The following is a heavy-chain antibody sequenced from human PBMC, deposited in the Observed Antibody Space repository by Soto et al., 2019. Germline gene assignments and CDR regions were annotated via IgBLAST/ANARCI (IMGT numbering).Heavy chain of an antibody. J-gene: IGHJ6*02. CDR3: ARDRQEQQLGEYYYYGMDV. Sequence: ASVKVSCKASGYTFTGYYMHWVRQAPGQGLEWMGWINPNSGGTNYAQKFQGWVTMTRDTSISTAYMELSRLRSDDTAVYYCARDRQEQQLGEYYYYGMDVWGQGTTVTVSS. CDR2: INPNSGGT. D-gene: IGHD6-13*01. CDR1: GYTFTGYY. V-gene: IGHV1-2*04.